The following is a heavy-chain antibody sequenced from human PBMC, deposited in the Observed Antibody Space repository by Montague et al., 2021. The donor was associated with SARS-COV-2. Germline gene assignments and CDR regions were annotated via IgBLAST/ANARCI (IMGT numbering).Heavy chain of an antibody. V-gene: IGHV6-1*01. CDR3: ARGSQVGSWPPTDSGMDV. Sequence: CAISGDSVSSNSAAWKWIRQSPSRGLEWLGRTYYRSKWHNDYAESVKSRITSNQDTSKNQISLQLNPGTPEDTAVYYCARGSQVGSWPPTDSGMDVWGQGTKVTVSS. CDR2: TYYRSKWHN. CDR1: GDSVSSNSAA. J-gene: IGHJ6*02. D-gene: IGHD6-13*01.